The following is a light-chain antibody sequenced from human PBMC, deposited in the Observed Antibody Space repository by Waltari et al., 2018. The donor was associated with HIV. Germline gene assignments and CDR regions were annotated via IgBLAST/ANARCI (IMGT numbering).Light chain of an antibody. J-gene: IGKJ1*01. Sequence: DIVMTQSPLPLPVTPGESASLSCRSSQSLLHSNGRNYLDWYLQKPGQPPQLLIYLGSHRATGVPDRFSGSGAGTEFALNISGVEAEDVAVYYCKQDLQNFRTFGQGTKVEI. CDR3: KQDLQNFRT. V-gene: IGKV2-28*01. CDR2: LGS. CDR1: QSLLHSNGRNY.